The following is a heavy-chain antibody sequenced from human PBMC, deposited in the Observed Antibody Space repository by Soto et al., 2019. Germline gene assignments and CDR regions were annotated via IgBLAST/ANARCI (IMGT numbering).Heavy chain of an antibody. V-gene: IGHV3-74*01. CDR1: GFTFSSYW. CDR3: ARGLWLHYGMDV. Sequence: EVQLVESGGGLAQPGGSLRLSCAASGFTFSSYWMHWVRQAPGKGLVWVSRIKSDGSSTSDADSVKGRFTISRDNAKNTVYLQMNSLRVEDTAVYYCARGLWLHYGMDVWGQGTTVTVSS. D-gene: IGHD5-18*01. J-gene: IGHJ6*02. CDR2: IKSDGSST.